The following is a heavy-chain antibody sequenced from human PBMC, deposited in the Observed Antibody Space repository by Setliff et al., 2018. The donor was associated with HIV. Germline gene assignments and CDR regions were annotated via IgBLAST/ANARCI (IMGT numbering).Heavy chain of an antibody. CDR3: ARDPGEGGGGFLDWTIGYYYYMDV. V-gene: IGHV1-69*06. CDR2: IIPIFGTA. CDR1: GGTFSSYA. J-gene: IGHJ6*03. D-gene: IGHD3-3*01. Sequence: SVKVSCKVSGGTFSSYAISWVRQAPGQGLEWMGRIIPIFGTANYAQKFQGRATITADKSTSTAYMALSSLRSEDTAVYYCARDPGEGGGGFLDWTIGYYYYMDVWGKGATVTVSS.